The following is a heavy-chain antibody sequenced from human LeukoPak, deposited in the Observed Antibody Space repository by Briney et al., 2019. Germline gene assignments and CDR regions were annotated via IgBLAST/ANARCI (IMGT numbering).Heavy chain of an antibody. D-gene: IGHD3-22*01. V-gene: IGHV3-15*01. CDR1: GFTFSNAW. CDR3: TTGGYSRD. Sequence: PGGSLRLSCAASGFTFSNAWMSWVRQAPGKGLECDRRIKSKTDGGTTDYAAPVKARFTISRDDSKNTLYLQMNSLKTEDTAVCYCTTGGYSRDWGQGTLVTVSS. J-gene: IGHJ4*02. CDR2: IKSKTDGGTT.